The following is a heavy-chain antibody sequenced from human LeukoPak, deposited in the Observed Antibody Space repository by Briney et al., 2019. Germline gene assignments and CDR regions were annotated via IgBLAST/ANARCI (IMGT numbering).Heavy chain of an antibody. CDR2: ISSSGSAI. D-gene: IGHD6-13*01. V-gene: IGHV3-48*03. Sequence: GGSLRLSCAASGFTFSSYEMNWVRQASGKGLEWVSYISSSGSAIYYADSVKGRFTISRDNAKTSLYLQMNSLRAEDTAVYSCARGRVSSWHLIDYWGQGTLVTVSS. J-gene: IGHJ4*02. CDR1: GFTFSSYE. CDR3: ARGRVSSWHLIDY.